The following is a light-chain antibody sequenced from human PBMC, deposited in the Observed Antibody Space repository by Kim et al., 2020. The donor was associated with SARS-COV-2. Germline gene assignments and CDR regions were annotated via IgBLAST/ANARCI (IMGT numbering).Light chain of an antibody. CDR1: QGISSH. CDR3: LQHRSYPWT. V-gene: IGKV1-17*03. J-gene: IGKJ1*01. CDR2: AAS. Sequence: ASVGDRVTITCRESQGISSHLAWFQQKPGKVPERLIYAASSLQSGVPSRFSGSGSGTEFTLTISSLQPEDFATYYCLQHRSYPWTFGQGTKVDIK.